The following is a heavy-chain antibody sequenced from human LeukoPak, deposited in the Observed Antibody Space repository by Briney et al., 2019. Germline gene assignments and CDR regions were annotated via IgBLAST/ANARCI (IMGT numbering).Heavy chain of an antibody. Sequence: SLRLSCAASGFTFDDYAMHWVRQAPGKGLEWVSGISWNSGSIGYADSVKGRFTISRDNAKNSLYLQMNSLRAEDTALYYCAKGGPLYGSGSYRHYYYYYYMDVWGKGTTVTISS. V-gene: IGHV3-9*01. CDR1: GFTFDDYA. J-gene: IGHJ6*03. CDR3: AKGGPLYGSGSYRHYYYYYYMDV. D-gene: IGHD3-10*01. CDR2: ISWNSGSI.